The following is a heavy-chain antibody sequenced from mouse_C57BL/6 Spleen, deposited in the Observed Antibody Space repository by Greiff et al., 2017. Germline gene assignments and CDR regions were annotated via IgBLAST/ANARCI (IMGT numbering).Heavy chain of an antibody. Sequence: VQLQQSGPVLVKPGASVKMSCKASGYTFTDYYMNWVKQSHGKSLEWIGVINPYNGGTSYNQKFKGKATLTVDKSSSTAYMELNSLTSEDSAVYYCARSGYYGSSHYFDYWAKAPLSQSPQ. CDR3: ARSGYYGSSHYFDY. CDR2: INPYNGGT. D-gene: IGHD1-1*01. CDR1: GYTFTDYY. J-gene: IGHJ2*01. V-gene: IGHV1-19*01.